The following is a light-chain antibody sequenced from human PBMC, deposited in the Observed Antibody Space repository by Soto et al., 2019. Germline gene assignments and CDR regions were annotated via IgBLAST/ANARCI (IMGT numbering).Light chain of an antibody. CDR3: CSYAGVV. CDR2: EGS. Sequence: QSALTQPGSVSGSPGQPITISCTGTSSDVGSYNLVSWYQQHPGKAPKLMIYEGSKRPSGVSNRFSGSKSGNTASLTISGLQAEDEADYYCCSYAGVVFGGGTKVTVL. J-gene: IGLJ2*01. V-gene: IGLV2-23*01. CDR1: SSDVGSYNL.